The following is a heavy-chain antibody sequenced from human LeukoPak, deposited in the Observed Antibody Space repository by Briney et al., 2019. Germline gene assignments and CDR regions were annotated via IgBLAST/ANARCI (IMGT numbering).Heavy chain of an antibody. V-gene: IGHV4-39*01. Sequence: SETLSLTCTVSGGSISSSSYYRGWIRQPPGKGLEWIGSIYYSGSTYYNPSLKSRVTISVDTSKNQFSLKLSSVTAADTAVYYCARRTGSGSYYVDFWGQGTVVTVSS. CDR2: IYYSGST. CDR3: ARRTGSGSYYVDF. CDR1: GGSISSSSYY. J-gene: IGHJ4*02. D-gene: IGHD3-10*01.